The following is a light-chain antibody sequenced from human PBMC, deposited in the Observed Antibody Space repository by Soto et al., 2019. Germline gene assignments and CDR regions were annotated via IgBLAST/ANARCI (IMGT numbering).Light chain of an antibody. J-gene: IGKJ1*01. CDR3: QQYGSWT. Sequence: EIVLPQSPGTLSLSPGEIATLSCRASQSVSSSYLAWYQQKPGQAPRLLIYGASSRATGIPDRFSGSGSGTDFTLTISRLEPEDFAVYYCQQYGSWTFGQGTKVDI. CDR1: QSVSSSY. CDR2: GAS. V-gene: IGKV3-20*01.